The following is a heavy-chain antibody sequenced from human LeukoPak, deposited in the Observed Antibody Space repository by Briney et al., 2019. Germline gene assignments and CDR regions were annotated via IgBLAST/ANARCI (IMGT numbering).Heavy chain of an antibody. V-gene: IGHV1-2*02. CDR3: ARGGLRDFDWSQGDY. D-gene: IGHD3-9*01. CDR1: GYTFTGYY. Sequence: GASVKVSCKASGYTFTGYYMHWVRQAPGQGLEWMGWINPNSGGTNYAQKFQGRVTMTRDTSISTAYMELSRLRSDDTAVYYCARGGLRDFDWSQGDYWGQGTLVTVSS. CDR2: INPNSGGT. J-gene: IGHJ4*02.